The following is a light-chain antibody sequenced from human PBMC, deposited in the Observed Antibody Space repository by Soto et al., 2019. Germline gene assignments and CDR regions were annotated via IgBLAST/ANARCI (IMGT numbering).Light chain of an antibody. J-gene: IGLJ2*01. CDR3: SSYTNSGTIL. V-gene: IGLV2-14*01. CDR1: SSDVGRYNS. CDR2: DVS. Sequence: QSVLTQPASVSGSPGQSITISCTGTSSDVGRYNSVCWYQQYPGKAPKLMIYDVSNRPSGVSDRFSGSKSGNTASLTISGLQPEDEADYYCSSYTNSGTILFGGGTKLTVL.